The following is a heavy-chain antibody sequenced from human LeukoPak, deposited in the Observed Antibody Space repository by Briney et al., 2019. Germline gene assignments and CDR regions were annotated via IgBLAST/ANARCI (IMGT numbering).Heavy chain of an antibody. D-gene: IGHD1-1*01. CDR2: ISGSGDSI. V-gene: IGHV3-23*01. Sequence: GGSLRLSCAASGFTFSSYAMSWVRQAPGKGLEWVSAISGSGDSIYYADSVKGRFTISRDNSKNTLDLQVNSLRAEDTAVYYCATTPFPRTVMTNDYWGQGTLVTVSS. CDR1: GFTFSSYA. J-gene: IGHJ4*02. CDR3: ATTPFPRTVMTNDY.